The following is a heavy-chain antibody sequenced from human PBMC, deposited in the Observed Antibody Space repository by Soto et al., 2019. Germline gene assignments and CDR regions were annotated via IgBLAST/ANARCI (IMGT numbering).Heavy chain of an antibody. CDR1: GYTLTELS. CDR3: ATDRRAYEAFDF. V-gene: IGHV1-24*01. Sequence: ASVKVSCKVSGYTLTELSMHWVRQAPGKGLEWMGGFDPEDGETIYAQKFQGRVTMTEDTSTDTAYMELSSLRSEDTAVYYCATDRRAYEAFDFWGQGTMVTVSS. J-gene: IGHJ3*01. D-gene: IGHD5-12*01. CDR2: FDPEDGET.